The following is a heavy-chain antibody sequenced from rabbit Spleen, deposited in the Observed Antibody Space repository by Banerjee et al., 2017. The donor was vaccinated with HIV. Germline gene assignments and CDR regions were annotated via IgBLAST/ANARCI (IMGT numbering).Heavy chain of an antibody. CDR3: ARDLTGIIGWNFYL. Sequence: QSLEESGGDLVKPGASLTLTCTASGFSFSSTYYMCWVRQPPGKGLEWIGCIYPGSSGTTYYASWAKGRFTISKTSSTTVTLQMTSLTAADTAAYFCARDLTGIIGWNFYLWGQGTLVTVS. CDR2: IYPGSSGTT. V-gene: IGHV1S40*01. D-gene: IGHD1-1*01. J-gene: IGHJ6*01. CDR1: GFSFSSTYY.